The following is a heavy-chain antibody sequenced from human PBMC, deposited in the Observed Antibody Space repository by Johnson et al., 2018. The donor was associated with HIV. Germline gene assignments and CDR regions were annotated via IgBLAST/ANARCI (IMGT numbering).Heavy chain of an antibody. CDR3: ASTSSGWFYAFDI. CDR2: IWYDGSNK. D-gene: IGHD6-19*01. J-gene: IGHJ3*02. Sequence: QMLLVESGGGVVQPGRSLRLSCAASGFTFSSYAMHWVRQAPGKGLEWVALIWYDGSNKYYADSVKGRFTVSRDNSKNTLYLQMNSLRAEDTAVYYCASTSSGWFYAFDIWGQGTMVTVSS. CDR1: GFTFSSYA. V-gene: IGHV3-30*04.